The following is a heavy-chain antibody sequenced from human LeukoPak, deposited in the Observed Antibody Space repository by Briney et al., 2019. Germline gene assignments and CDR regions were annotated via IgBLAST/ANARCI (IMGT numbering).Heavy chain of an antibody. CDR1: GFTFSSYS. CDR2: ISSSSYI. V-gene: IGHV3-21*01. CDR3: ARACSAAGTCYGMDV. J-gene: IGHJ6*02. Sequence: GGSLRLSCAASGFTFSSYSMNWVRQAPGKGLEWVSSISSSSYIYYADSVKGRFTISRDNAKNSLYLQMNSLRAEDTAVYYCARACSAAGTCYGMDVWGQGTTVTVSS. D-gene: IGHD6-13*01.